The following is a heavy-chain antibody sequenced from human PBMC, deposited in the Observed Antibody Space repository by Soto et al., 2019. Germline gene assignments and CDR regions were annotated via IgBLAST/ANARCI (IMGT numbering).Heavy chain of an antibody. D-gene: IGHD3-3*01. Sequence: ASVKVSWKASGYTFTSYGISWVRQAPGQGLEWMGWISAYNGNTNYAQKLQGRVTMTTDTSTSTAYMELRSLRSDDTAVYYCARDLTYYDFWSGTYGMDVWGQGTTVTVSS. J-gene: IGHJ6*02. CDR1: GYTFTSYG. CDR3: ARDLTYYDFWSGTYGMDV. CDR2: ISAYNGNT. V-gene: IGHV1-18*04.